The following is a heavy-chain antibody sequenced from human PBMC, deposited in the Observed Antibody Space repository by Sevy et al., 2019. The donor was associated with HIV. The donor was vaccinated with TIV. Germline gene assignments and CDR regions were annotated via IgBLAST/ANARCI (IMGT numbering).Heavy chain of an antibody. CDR2: ISPDSGDT. CDR3: ARVQRGGVPDY. V-gene: IGHV1-2*02. J-gene: IGHJ4*02. Sequence: ASVKVSCTSSGYTFIAHYLHWVRQAPGQGREWMGWISPDSGDTKYTEKFQGRVTMNRDTSISTAYMDLITLRSDDTAVYFCARVQRGGVPDYWGQGTLVTVSS. D-gene: IGHD3-10*01. CDR1: GYTFIAHY.